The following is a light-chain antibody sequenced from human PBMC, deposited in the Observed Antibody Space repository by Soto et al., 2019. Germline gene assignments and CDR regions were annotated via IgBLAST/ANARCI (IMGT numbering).Light chain of an antibody. V-gene: IGKV1-27*01. CDR2: SAS. Sequence: DIQMTQSPSSLSASVGDRVTITCRASQDISVYLSWYQQKPGKVPKLLIYSASTLQSGVPSRFSGSGSGTDFNLTISILQPEDVATYYCQKFNTAPLTLGQGTRLEI. CDR1: QDISVY. J-gene: IGKJ5*01. CDR3: QKFNTAPLT.